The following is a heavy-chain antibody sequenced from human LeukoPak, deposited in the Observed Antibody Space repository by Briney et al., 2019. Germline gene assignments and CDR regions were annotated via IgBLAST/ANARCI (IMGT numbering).Heavy chain of an antibody. Sequence: SETLSLTCIVSRGSISSYYWSWIRQPPGKGLEWIGYIYYSGSTNYNPSLKSRVTISVDTSKNQFSLKLSSVTAAATAVYYCATYCSGGSCYGYWGQGTLVTVSS. CDR1: RGSISSYY. J-gene: IGHJ4*02. CDR3: ATYCSGGSCYGY. D-gene: IGHD2-15*01. CDR2: IYYSGST. V-gene: IGHV4-59*01.